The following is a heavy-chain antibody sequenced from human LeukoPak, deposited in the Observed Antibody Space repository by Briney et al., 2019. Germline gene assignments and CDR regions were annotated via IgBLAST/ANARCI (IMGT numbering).Heavy chain of an antibody. Sequence: SVNVSCKASGGTFSSYAISWVRQAPGQGLEWMGGITPIFGTANYAQKFQGRVTITADKSTSTAYMELSSLRSEDTAVYYCAREPRYYDILTGWFDPWGQGTLVTVSS. D-gene: IGHD3-9*01. CDR2: ITPIFGTA. CDR1: GGTFSSYA. V-gene: IGHV1-69*06. CDR3: AREPRYYDILTGWFDP. J-gene: IGHJ5*02.